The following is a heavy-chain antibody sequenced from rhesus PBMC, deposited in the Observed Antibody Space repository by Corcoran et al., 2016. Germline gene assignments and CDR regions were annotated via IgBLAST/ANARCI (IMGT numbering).Heavy chain of an antibody. Sequence: DVQLVESGGGLVQPGGSLRLSCAAAGFTCIDHFMDWVRQAPVSGLVWVSGISRGSVRTTLYPYSFKCRFTISRDNAKNTVYLQMNSLRAEDTAVYYCARRGGYSGYSAFDYWGQGVLVTVSS. D-gene: IGHD5-30*01. J-gene: IGHJ4*01. CDR2: ISRGSVRTT. V-gene: IGHV3-110*02. CDR1: GFTCIDHF. CDR3: ARRGGYSGYSAFDY.